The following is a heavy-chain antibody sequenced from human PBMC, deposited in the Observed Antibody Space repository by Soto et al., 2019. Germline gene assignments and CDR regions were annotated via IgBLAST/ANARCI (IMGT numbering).Heavy chain of an antibody. CDR2: INPNSGNI. J-gene: IGHJ4*02. D-gene: IGHD3-10*01. CDR1: GNTFTSYD. V-gene: IGHV1-8*01. CDR3: ARGRASGSYYLLDY. Sequence: ASVKVSCKASGNTFTSYDINWVRQATGHGLEWMGWINPNSGNIGYAQKFQGRVTMARDTAIRTAYMEVSRLRSDDTAVYYCARGRASGSYYLLDYWGQGTLVTVS.